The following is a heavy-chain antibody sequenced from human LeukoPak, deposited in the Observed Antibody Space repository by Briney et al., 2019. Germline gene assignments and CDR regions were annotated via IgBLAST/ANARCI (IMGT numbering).Heavy chain of an antibody. CDR1: GFTFSSYS. CDR3: ARGDCSGGSCYLSLTTIDY. D-gene: IGHD2-15*01. CDR2: ISSSTSTI. J-gene: IGHJ4*02. Sequence: PGGSLRPSCAASGFTFSSYSMNWVRQAPGKGLEWVSYISSSTSTIYYADSVKGRFTISRDNAKNSLYLQMNSLRAEDTALYYCARGDCSGGSCYLSLTTIDYWGQGTLVTVSS. V-gene: IGHV3-48*01.